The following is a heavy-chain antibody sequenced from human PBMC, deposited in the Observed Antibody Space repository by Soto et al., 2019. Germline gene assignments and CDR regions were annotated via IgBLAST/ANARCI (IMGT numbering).Heavy chain of an antibody. V-gene: IGHV3-48*01. CDR1: GFTFSSYS. Sequence: EVQLVESGGGLVQPGGSLRLSCAVSGFTFSSYSMNWVRQAPGKGLEWVSYISSGSGTTYYADSVKGRFSISRDNAKNSLYLQMNSLRVEDTAVYYCAKIGTYLRMDVWGQGTTVTVSS. D-gene: IGHD3-10*01. CDR3: AKIGTYLRMDV. J-gene: IGHJ6*02. CDR2: ISSGSGTT.